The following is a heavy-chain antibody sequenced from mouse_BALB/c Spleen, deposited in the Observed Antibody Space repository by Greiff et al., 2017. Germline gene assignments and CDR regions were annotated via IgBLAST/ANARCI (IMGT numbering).Heavy chain of an antibody. CDR1: GFAFSSYD. Sequence: EVQLVESGGGLVKPGGSLKLSCASSGFAFSSYDMSWVRQTPEKRLEWVAYISSGGGSTYYPDTVKGRFTISRDNAKNTLYLQMSSLKSEDTAMYYCASPDYWGQGTTLTVSS. CDR3: ASPDY. V-gene: IGHV5-12-1*01. CDR2: ISSGGGST. J-gene: IGHJ2*01.